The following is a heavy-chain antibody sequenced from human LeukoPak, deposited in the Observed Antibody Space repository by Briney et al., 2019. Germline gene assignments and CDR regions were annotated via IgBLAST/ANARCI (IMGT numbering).Heavy chain of an antibody. Sequence: SETLSLTCTVSGGSISSNYWSWIRQPAGKGLEWIGRIYTSGSTNYNPSLKSRVTMSVDTSKNQFSLKLSSVTAADTAVYYCARAPSSSWYFYFDYWGQGTLVTVSS. D-gene: IGHD6-13*01. V-gene: IGHV4-4*07. CDR1: GGSISSNY. CDR3: ARAPSSSWYFYFDY. J-gene: IGHJ4*02. CDR2: IYTSGST.